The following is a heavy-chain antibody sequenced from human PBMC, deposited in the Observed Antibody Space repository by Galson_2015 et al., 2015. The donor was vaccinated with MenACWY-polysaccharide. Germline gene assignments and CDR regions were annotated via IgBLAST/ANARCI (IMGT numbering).Heavy chain of an antibody. D-gene: IGHD3-9*01. CDR3: AKEPYYDILTSYYRGAFDI. Sequence: SLRLSCAASGFTFSSYAMSWVRQAPGKGLEWVSAIRGSGGSTYYADSVKGRFTISRDNSKNTLYQQMNSLRAEDTAVYSCAKEPYYDILTSYYRGAFDIWGQGTMVTVSS. CDR1: GFTFSSYA. V-gene: IGHV3-23*01. CDR2: IRGSGGST. J-gene: IGHJ3*02.